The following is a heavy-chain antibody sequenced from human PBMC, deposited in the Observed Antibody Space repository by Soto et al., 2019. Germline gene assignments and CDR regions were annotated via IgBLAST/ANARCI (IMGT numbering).Heavy chain of an antibody. V-gene: IGHV4-39*01. CDR1: GESISSSSYY. Sequence: SETLSLTCIVSGESISSSSYYWGWIRQPPGKGLEWIGSIYYSGRTYYNPSFKSRVTISIDTSKNQLSLKLSYVTATDTAVYYCARQRTTVVTQAYFDHWGQGALVT. CDR2: IYYSGRT. J-gene: IGHJ4*02. D-gene: IGHD2-21*02. CDR3: ARQRTTVVTQAYFDH.